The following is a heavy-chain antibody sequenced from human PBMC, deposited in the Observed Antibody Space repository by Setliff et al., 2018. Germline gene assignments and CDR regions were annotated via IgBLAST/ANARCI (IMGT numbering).Heavy chain of an antibody. CDR3: ARGNSRSSVWYVVPHFDY. J-gene: IGHJ4*02. CDR2: IYDTGYV. V-gene: IGHV4-61*01. CDR1: GGSISSGSHY. Sequence: PSETLSLTCTVSGGSISSGSHYWSWIRHIPGKGLEWVGYIYDTGYVNYNPSLGSRITMSVDTSKNQFSLRLKSVTAADTAVYYCARGNSRSSVWYVVPHFDYWGQGTLVTVSS. D-gene: IGHD6-19*01.